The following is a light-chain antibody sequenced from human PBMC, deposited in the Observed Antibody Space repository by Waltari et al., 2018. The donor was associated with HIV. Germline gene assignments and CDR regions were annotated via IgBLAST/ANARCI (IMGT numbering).Light chain of an antibody. CDR2: TNN. V-gene: IGLV1-47*01. CDR3: AAWDDGLDTPV. CDR1: TSNVGGNY. Sequence: QSVLTQTPSMSGTPGQRVTISCSGRTSNVGGNYVYLYQQFPGTTPRLVIHTNNQRPSGVPDRFSASKSGTSAFLAINSLRSEDEAIYFCAAWDDGLDTPVFGGGTSLTVL. J-gene: IGLJ2*01.